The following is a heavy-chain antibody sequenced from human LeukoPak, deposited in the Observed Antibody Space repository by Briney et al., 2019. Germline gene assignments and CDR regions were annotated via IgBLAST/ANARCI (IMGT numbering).Heavy chain of an antibody. J-gene: IGHJ4*02. CDR3: ARVPTYYSSGYYYDY. Sequence: SVKVSCKASGGTFSSYAISWVRQAPGQGLEWMGRIIPIFGIANYAQKFQGRVTITADKSTSTAYMELSSLRSEDTAVYYCARVPTYYSSGYYYDYWGQGTLVTVPS. D-gene: IGHD3-22*01. V-gene: IGHV1-69*04. CDR2: IIPIFGIA. CDR1: GGTFSSYA.